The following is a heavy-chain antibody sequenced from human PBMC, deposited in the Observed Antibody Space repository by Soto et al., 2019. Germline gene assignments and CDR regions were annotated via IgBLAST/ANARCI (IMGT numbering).Heavy chain of an antibody. CDR2: IKQDGSEK. CDR1: GFTFSSYW. V-gene: IGHV3-7*01. J-gene: IGHJ4*02. D-gene: IGHD3-22*01. CDR3: ATDLFYYDSVFSL. Sequence: PGGSLRLSCAASGFTFSSYWMSWVRQAPGKGLEWVANIKQDGSEKYYVDSVKGRLTISRDNAKNSLYLQMNSLRAEDTAVYYCATDLFYYDSVFSLWGQGTLVTVSS.